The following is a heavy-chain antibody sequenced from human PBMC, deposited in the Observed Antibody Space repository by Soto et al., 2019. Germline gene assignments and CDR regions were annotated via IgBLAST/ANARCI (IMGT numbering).Heavy chain of an antibody. J-gene: IGHJ4*02. V-gene: IGHV4-59*01. CDR3: ARLGDPDYFDY. CDR2: IYYSGST. Sequence: PSETLSLTCTVSGGSISSYYWSWIRQPPGKGLEWIGYIYYSGSTNYNPSLKSRVTISVDTSKNQFSLKLSSVTAADTAVYYCARLGDPDYFDYWGQGTLVTVSS. D-gene: IGHD4-17*01. CDR1: GGSISSYY.